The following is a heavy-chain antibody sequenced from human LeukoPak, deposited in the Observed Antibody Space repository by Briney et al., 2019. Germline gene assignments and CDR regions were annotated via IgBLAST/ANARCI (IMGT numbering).Heavy chain of an antibody. V-gene: IGHV4-39*01. J-gene: IGHJ4*02. Sequence: SETLSLTCTVSGGSISSGSHHWGWFRQSPGKGLEWIGSIYYSRTTYYNPSLNSRITISVLTSKNQLSLQLNSVTAPHTAVYYCVRHDGRSCGTMGSLDSWGQGSLVTVSS. CDR2: IYYSRTT. CDR3: VRHDGRSCGTMGSLDS. D-gene: IGHD2-15*01. CDR1: GGSISSGSHH.